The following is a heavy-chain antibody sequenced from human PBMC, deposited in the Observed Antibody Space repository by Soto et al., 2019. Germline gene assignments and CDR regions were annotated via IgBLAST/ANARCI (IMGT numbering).Heavy chain of an antibody. CDR3: AKDVVGRRGVIDY. CDR1: GFTFSSYG. V-gene: IGHV3-74*01. J-gene: IGHJ4*02. D-gene: IGHD2-15*01. Sequence: GGSLGLSCAASGFTFSSYGMHWVRQAPGEGLVWVSRINSDGSSTGYADSVKGRFTISRDNAKNTLYLQMNSLRAEDTAVYYCAKDVVGRRGVIDYWGQRTLVPVSS. CDR2: INSDGSST.